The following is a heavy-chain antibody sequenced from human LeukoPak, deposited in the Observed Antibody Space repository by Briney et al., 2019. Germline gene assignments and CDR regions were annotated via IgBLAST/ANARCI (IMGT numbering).Heavy chain of an antibody. Sequence: SETLSLTCAVSGYSISSGHYWGWIRQPPGKGLEWIGSIYHSGSTYYNPSLKSRVTISVDTSKNQFSLKLSSVTAADTAVYYCARLDSSGYYIPDYWGQGTLVTVSS. CDR2: IYHSGST. CDR3: ARLDSSGYYIPDY. J-gene: IGHJ4*02. V-gene: IGHV4-38-2*01. CDR1: GYSISSGHY. D-gene: IGHD3-22*01.